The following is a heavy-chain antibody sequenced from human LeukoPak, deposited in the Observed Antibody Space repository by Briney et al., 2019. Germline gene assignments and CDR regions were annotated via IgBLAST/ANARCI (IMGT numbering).Heavy chain of an antibody. D-gene: IGHD2-2*01. CDR1: GFTFSSYA. V-gene: IGHV3-23*01. CDR3: AKAGSPDIVVVPAAILGARYYFDY. J-gene: IGHJ4*02. Sequence: GGSLRLSCAASGFTFSSYAMSWVRQAPGKGLEWVSAISGSGGSTYYADSVKGRFTISRDNSKNTLYLQMNSLRAEDTAVYYCAKAGSPDIVVVPAAILGARYYFDYWGQGTLVTVSS. CDR2: ISGSGGST.